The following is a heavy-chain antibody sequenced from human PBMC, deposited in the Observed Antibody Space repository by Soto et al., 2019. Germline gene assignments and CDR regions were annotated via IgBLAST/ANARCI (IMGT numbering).Heavy chain of an antibody. CDR1: GFSLTTDRVG. D-gene: IGHD1-26*01. CDR2: IYWEDSK. CDR3: AHAYGGRSLY. Sequence: QITLKESGPTLVKPTQTLTLTCTFSGFSLTTDRVGVGWIRQPPGEALEWLAVIYWEDSKTYRPSLESRLTITKDTTKNQVALTMTNMDSLDTATYYCAHAYGGRSLYWGQGTLVTVSS. J-gene: IGHJ4*02. V-gene: IGHV2-5*02.